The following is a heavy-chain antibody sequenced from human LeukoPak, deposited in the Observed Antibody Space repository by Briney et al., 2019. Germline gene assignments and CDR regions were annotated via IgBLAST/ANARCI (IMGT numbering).Heavy chain of an antibody. CDR1: GFIFSSYS. CDR2: ISSGSGTI. J-gene: IGHJ4*02. V-gene: IGHV3-48*04. Sequence: PGGSLRLSCAASGFIFSSYSMHWVRQAPGKGLEWVSYISSGSGTIYYAESVKGRFTTPRDNAKNSLYLQMNSLRAEDTAVYYCARSIAGETQYWGQGTLVTVSS. D-gene: IGHD6-6*01. CDR3: ARSIAGETQY.